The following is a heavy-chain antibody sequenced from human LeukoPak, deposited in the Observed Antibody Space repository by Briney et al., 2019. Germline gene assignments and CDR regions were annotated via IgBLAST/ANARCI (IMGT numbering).Heavy chain of an antibody. V-gene: IGHV4-4*07. CDR1: GGSISSYY. J-gene: IGHJ2*01. CDR2: IYSSGST. D-gene: IGHD4-11*01. CDR3: ARVDPLDYTNRYWYFDL. Sequence: SETLSLTCTVSGGSISSYYWSWIRQPAGKGLEWIGRIYSSGSTNYNPSLKSRATMSVDTSKIQFSLKVTSVTAADTAVYYCARVDPLDYTNRYWYFDLWGRGTLVTVSS.